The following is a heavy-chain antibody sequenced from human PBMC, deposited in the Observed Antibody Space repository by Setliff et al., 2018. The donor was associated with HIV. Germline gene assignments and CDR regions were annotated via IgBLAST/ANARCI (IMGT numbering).Heavy chain of an antibody. J-gene: IGHJ4*02. V-gene: IGHV4-34*01. CDR2: IHHSDST. CDR1: GESFSGYY. D-gene: IGHD3-3*01. Sequence: SETLSLTCAVYGESFSGYYWSWVRQPPGKGLEWVGEIHHSDSTTYNPSLESRVIISVDTSKNQFSLKLSSVTAADTAIYYCARGGGISWRSYSFDYWGQGTLVTVPQ. CDR3: ARGGGISWRSYSFDY.